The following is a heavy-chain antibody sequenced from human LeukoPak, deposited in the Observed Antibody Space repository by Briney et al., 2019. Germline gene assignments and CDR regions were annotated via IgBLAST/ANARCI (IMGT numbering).Heavy chain of an antibody. CDR3: ARSVVPAYHFDY. D-gene: IGHD2-2*01. J-gene: IGHJ4*02. V-gene: IGHV3-30*03. Sequence: GSLRLSCEASGFTFSSYWMNWVRQAPGKGLEWVAVISYDGSNKYYADSVKGRFTISRDNSKNTLYLQMNSLRAEDTAVYYCARSVVPAYHFDYWGQGTLVTVSS. CDR2: ISYDGSNK. CDR1: GFTFSSYW.